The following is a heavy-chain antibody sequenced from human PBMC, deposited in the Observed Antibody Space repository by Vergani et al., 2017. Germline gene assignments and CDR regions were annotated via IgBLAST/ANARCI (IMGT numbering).Heavy chain of an antibody. J-gene: IGHJ4*02. V-gene: IGHV1-2*02. D-gene: IGHD3-3*01. CDR2: INPNSGGT. CDR3: ARGSPIFGVVTFFPDY. CDR1: GYTFTGYY. Sequence: QVQLVQSGAEVKKPGASVKVSCKASGYTFTGYYMHWVRQAPGQGLEWMGWINPNSGGTNYAQKFQGRVTMTRDKSISTAYMELSRLRSDDTAVYYCARGSPIFGVVTFFPDYWGQGTLVTVSS.